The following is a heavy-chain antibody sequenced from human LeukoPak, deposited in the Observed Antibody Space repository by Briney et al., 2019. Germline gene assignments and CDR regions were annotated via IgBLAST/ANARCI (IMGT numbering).Heavy chain of an antibody. V-gene: IGHV3-9*03. J-gene: IGHJ4*02. Sequence: GGSLRLSCAASGFTFGDYAMHWVRQAPGKGLEWVSGISWNSGSIGYADSVKGRFTISRDNAKNPLYLQMNSLRAEDMALYYCAKSSGYSSSWALDYWGQGTLVTVSS. CDR3: AKSSGYSSSWALDY. D-gene: IGHD6-13*01. CDR1: GFTFGDYA. CDR2: ISWNSGSI.